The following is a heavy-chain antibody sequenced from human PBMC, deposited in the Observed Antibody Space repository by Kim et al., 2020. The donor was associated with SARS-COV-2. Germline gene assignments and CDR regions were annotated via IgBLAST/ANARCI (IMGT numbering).Heavy chain of an antibody. CDR1: GFTFSSYA. J-gene: IGHJ4*02. V-gene: IGHV3-64D*09. D-gene: IGHD5-18*01. CDR2: ISSSGGST. CDR3: VKDLKEGYSYGPGPY. Sequence: GGSLRLSCSASGFTFSSYAMHWVRQAPGKGLEYVSAISSSGGSTYYADSVKGRFTISRDNSKNTLYLQMSSLRAEDTAVYYCVKDLKEGYSYGPGPYWGQGTLVTVSS.